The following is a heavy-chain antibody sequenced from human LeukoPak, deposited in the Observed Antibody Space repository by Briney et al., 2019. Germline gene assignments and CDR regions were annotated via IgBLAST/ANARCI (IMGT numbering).Heavy chain of an antibody. CDR1: GFTFSGYW. CDR2: INSDGTST. D-gene: IGHD3-22*01. Sequence: GGSLRLSCAASGFTFSGYWMHWVRQAPGKGLVWVSRINSDGTSTTYAGSVKGRFTISRDNAKNTVSLQMNSLRAEDTGVYFCARAPSEIGGYYPEYFRHWGQGTLVTVSS. CDR3: ARAPSEIGGYYPEYFRH. V-gene: IGHV3-74*01. J-gene: IGHJ1*01.